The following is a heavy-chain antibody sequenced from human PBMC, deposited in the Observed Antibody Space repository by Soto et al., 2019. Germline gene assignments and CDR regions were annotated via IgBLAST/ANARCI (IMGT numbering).Heavy chain of an antibody. Sequence: EVQLVESGGGLIQPGRSLRLSCAASGFTFDDYAMHWVRQAPGKGLEWVSGISWNSGSIGYADSVKGRFTISRDNAKNSLYLQMNSLRAEDTALYYCAKGGSTYWYFDLWGRGTLVTVSS. CDR1: GFTFDDYA. V-gene: IGHV3-9*01. D-gene: IGHD2-2*01. CDR2: ISWNSGSI. J-gene: IGHJ2*01. CDR3: AKGGSTYWYFDL.